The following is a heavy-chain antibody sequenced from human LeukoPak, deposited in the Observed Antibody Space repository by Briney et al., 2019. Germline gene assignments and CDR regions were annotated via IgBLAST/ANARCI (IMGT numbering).Heavy chain of an antibody. CDR1: GGSISTYY. D-gene: IGHD1-26*01. Sequence: SETLSLTCTVSGGSISTYYWSWIRQPPGKGLEWIGYIYYTGSTSYSPSLKSRVTMSLDASKNQLSLELNSVTPADTAVYYCARGGNYWPQWWFDPWGRGTLVSVSS. J-gene: IGHJ5*02. V-gene: IGHV4-59*01. CDR3: ARGGNYWPQWWFDP. CDR2: IYYTGST.